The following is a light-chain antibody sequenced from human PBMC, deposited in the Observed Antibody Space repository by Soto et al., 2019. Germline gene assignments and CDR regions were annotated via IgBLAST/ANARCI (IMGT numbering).Light chain of an antibody. J-gene: IGLJ1*01. CDR2: EVS. CDR1: SSDVGGYNY. CDR3: SSYAGSNIV. Sequence: QSVLTQPPSGSGSHVQSGSITCTGTSSDVGGYNYVSWYQQHPGKAPKLMIYEVSKRPSGVPDRFSGSKSGNTASLTVSGLQAEDEADYYCSSYAGSNIVFGTGTKVTVL. V-gene: IGLV2-8*01.